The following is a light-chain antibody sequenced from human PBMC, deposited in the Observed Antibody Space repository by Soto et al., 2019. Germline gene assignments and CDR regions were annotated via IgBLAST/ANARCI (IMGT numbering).Light chain of an antibody. Sequence: EIVLTQSPGTLSLSPGEGATLSCRASQSVSSSYLAWYQQSPGQAPRLLIYGASTRATDIPDRFSGSGSGTDFTLTIGRLEPEDFAVCYCQQYGSSPSTFGQGTRLEIK. CDR3: QQYGSSPST. CDR2: GAS. CDR1: QSVSSSY. J-gene: IGKJ5*01. V-gene: IGKV3-20*01.